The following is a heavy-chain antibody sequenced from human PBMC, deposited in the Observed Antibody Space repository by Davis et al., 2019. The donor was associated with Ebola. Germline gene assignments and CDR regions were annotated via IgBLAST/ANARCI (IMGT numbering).Heavy chain of an antibody. CDR3: RATESTFDY. CDR1: GGSISSYY. Sequence: SETLSLTCTVSGGSISSYYWSWIRQPPGKGLEWIGYFYHSGTTSYNPSLKSRLTISVDTSKNRFSLKLTSVTAADTAVYFCRATESTFDYWGQGVLVSVSS. J-gene: IGHJ4*02. D-gene: IGHD1-1*01. V-gene: IGHV4-59*08. CDR2: FYHSGTT.